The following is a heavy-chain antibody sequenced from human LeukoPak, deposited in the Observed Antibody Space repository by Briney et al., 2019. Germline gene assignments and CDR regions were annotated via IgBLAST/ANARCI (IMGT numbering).Heavy chain of an antibody. CDR1: GFTFSSYE. J-gene: IGHJ4*02. V-gene: IGHV3-48*03. CDR3: ARAFDY. Sequence: PGGSLRLSCAASGFTFSSYEMNWVRQAPGKGLEWVSYISSSSNTMYYADSVKGRFTISRDNAKNSLYLQMNSLRDEDTSVYYCARAFDYWGQGTLVAVSS. CDR2: ISSSSNTM.